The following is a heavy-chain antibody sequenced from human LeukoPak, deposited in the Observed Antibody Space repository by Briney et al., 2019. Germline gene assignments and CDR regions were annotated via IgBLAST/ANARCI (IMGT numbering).Heavy chain of an antibody. CDR3: AREERESGGMDV. D-gene: IGHD1-26*01. CDR1: GYIFTDNF. V-gene: IGHV1-2*02. Sequence: GASVEVSCKASGYIFTDNFIHWVRQAPGQGLEWMGWITPRRGGTNYAQKFQGRVTMTRDTSINTAYMELSSLRFDDTAIYYCAREERESGGMDVWGQGTTVTVSS. J-gene: IGHJ6*02. CDR2: ITPRRGGT.